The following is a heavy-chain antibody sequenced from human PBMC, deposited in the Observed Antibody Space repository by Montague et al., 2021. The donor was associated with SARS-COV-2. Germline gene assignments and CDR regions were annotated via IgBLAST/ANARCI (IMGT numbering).Heavy chain of an antibody. D-gene: IGHD1-1*01. Sequence: CAISGDSVSSNSATWNWVRQSPSRGLEWLGRTYYRSKWYNDYAVSVRGRVTINPDTSKNQFSLQLNSVTPEDTAIYYCTSGREGNYNVMDVRGQGTTVTASS. J-gene: IGHJ6*02. CDR3: TSGREGNYNVMDV. CDR2: TYYRSKWYN. CDR1: GDSVSSNSAT. V-gene: IGHV6-1*01.